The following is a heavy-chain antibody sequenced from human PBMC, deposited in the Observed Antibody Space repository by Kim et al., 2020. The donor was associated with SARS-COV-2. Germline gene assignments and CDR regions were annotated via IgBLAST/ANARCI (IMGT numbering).Heavy chain of an antibody. CDR3: ARDQKGYSSVWPPYYYYYYGMDV. D-gene: IGHD6-19*01. CDR2: INSDGSST. Sequence: GGSLRLSCAASGFTFSSYWMHWVRQAPGKGLVWVSRINSDGSSTSYADSVKGRFTISRDNAKNTLYLQMNSLRAEDTAVYYCARDQKGYSSVWPPYYYYYYGMDVWGQGTTVTVSS. CDR1: GFTFSSYW. V-gene: IGHV3-74*01. J-gene: IGHJ6*02.